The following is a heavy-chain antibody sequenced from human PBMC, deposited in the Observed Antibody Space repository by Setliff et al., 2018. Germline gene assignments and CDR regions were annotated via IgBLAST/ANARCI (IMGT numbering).Heavy chain of an antibody. J-gene: IGHJ4*02. D-gene: IGHD3-22*01. CDR3: ARVKLSDYYDSSGYPDY. Sequence: SGPTLVNPTQTLTLTCTFSGFSLSTSGVGVGWIRQPPGKALEWLALIYWNDDKRYSPSLKSRLTISKDTSKNQVVLTMTNMDPVDTATYYCARVKLSDYYDSSGYPDYWGQGTLVTVSS. V-gene: IGHV2-5*01. CDR2: IYWNDDK. CDR1: GFSLSTSGVG.